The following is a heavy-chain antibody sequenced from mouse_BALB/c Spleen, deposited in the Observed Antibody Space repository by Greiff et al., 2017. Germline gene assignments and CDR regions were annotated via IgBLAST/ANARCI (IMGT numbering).Heavy chain of an antibody. CDR3: ARQTARARGGLMDY. CDR1: GFAFSSYD. V-gene: IGHV5-12-1*01. CDR2: ISSGGGST. Sequence: EVKVVESGGGLVKPGGSLKLSCAASGFAFSSYDMSWVRQTPEKRLEWVAYISSGGGSTYYPDTVKGRFTISRDNAKNTLYLQMSSLKSEDTAMYYCARQTARARGGLMDYWGQGTSVTVSS. D-gene: IGHD3-2*01. J-gene: IGHJ4*01.